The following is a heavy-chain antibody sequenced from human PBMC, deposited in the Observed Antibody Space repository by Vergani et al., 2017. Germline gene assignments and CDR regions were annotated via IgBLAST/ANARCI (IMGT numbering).Heavy chain of an antibody. CDR1: GFTFDDYA. D-gene: IGHD2-15*01. Sequence: EVQLVESGGGVVQPGGSLRLSCAASGFTFDDYAMHWVRQAPGKGLEWVSVISGDGGSTYYADSVKGRFTISRDNSKNSLYLQMNSLRTEDTALYYCAKGPRDGIVVVVAATNFDYWGQGTLVTVSS. J-gene: IGHJ4*02. CDR2: ISGDGGST. CDR3: AKGPRDGIVVVVAATNFDY. V-gene: IGHV3-43*02.